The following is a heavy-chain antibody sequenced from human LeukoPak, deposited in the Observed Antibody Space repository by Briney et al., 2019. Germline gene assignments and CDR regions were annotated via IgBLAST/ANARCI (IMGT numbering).Heavy chain of an antibody. CDR3: ARERLGGGNWFDP. D-gene: IGHD2-15*01. J-gene: IGHJ5*02. V-gene: IGHV1-18*01. CDR2: ISAYNGNT. CDR1: GYTFTSYG. Sequence: ASVKVSCKASGYTFTSYGIDWVRQAPGQGLEWMGWISAYNGNTNYAQKLQGRVSMTTDTSTSTAYMELRSLRSDDTTVYYCARERLGGGNWFDPWGQGTLVTVSS.